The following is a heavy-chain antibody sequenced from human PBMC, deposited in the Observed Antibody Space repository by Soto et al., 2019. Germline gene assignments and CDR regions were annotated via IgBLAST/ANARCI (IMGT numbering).Heavy chain of an antibody. D-gene: IGHD1-26*01. CDR3: ARVVGALGHWFDP. CDR1: GYTVTSYG. Sequence: ASVKGSCKASGYTVTSYGISWVRQAPGQGLEWMGRISAYNGNTNYAQKLQGRVTMTTDTSTSTAYMELRSLRSDDTAVYYCARVVGALGHWFDPWGQGTLVTVSS. V-gene: IGHV1-18*01. J-gene: IGHJ5*02. CDR2: ISAYNGNT.